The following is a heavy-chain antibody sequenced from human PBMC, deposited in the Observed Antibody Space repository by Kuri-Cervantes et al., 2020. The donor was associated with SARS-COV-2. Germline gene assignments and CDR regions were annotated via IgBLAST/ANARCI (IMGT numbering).Heavy chain of an antibody. J-gene: IGHJ4*02. V-gene: IGHV3-30*18. CDR1: GFNFSTTD. CDR2: ISSDGKNK. D-gene: IGHD2-21*01. CDR3: AKDRAGVHDF. Sequence: GESLKISCVASGFNFSTTDMHWVRRAPGKRLEWVTFISSDGKNKKCMASGKGRFTISRDNSQNTLHLQMKSLRDEDTAIYYCAKDRAGVHDFWGQGTLVTVSS.